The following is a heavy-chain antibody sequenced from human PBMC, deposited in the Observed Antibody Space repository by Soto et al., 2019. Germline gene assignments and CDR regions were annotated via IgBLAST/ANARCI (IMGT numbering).Heavy chain of an antibody. J-gene: IGHJ5*02. CDR3: ARAGIAAAGIGSWFDP. Sequence: ASVKVSCKASGGTFSSYAISWVRQAPGQGLEWMGGIIPIFGTANYAQKFQGRVTITADESTSTAYMELSSLRSEDTAVYYCARAGIAAAGIGSWFDPWGQGTLVTVSS. D-gene: IGHD6-13*01. CDR1: GGTFSSYA. V-gene: IGHV1-69*13. CDR2: IIPIFGTA.